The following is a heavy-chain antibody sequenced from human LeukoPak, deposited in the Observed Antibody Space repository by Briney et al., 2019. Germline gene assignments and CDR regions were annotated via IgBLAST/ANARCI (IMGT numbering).Heavy chain of an antibody. V-gene: IGHV3-7*01. CDR3: ARYCSSTSCYIRGFDY. CDR1: GFSIRSSW. J-gene: IGHJ4*02. Sequence: AGGSLRLSCAVSGFSIRSSWMSWVRQTPGKGLEWVANIKQDGSEKYYVDSVKGRFAISRDNAKNSLYLQMSSLRAEDTAVYYCARYCSSTSCYIRGFDYWGQGTLVTVSS. CDR2: IKQDGSEK. D-gene: IGHD2-2*01.